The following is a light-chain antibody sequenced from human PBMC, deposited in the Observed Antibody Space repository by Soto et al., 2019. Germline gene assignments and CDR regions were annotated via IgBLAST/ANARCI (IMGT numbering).Light chain of an antibody. CDR2: EVT. Sequence: QSALTQPASVSGSPGQSITISCTGTSSDVGAYNYVSWYQQHPGKAPKLIIYEVTNRPSGVSDRFSGSKSGNTASLTISGLQAEDEAYYHCSSYTSRSPVVFGTGTKVTVL. CDR3: SSYTSRSPVV. CDR1: SSDVGAYNY. J-gene: IGLJ1*01. V-gene: IGLV2-14*01.